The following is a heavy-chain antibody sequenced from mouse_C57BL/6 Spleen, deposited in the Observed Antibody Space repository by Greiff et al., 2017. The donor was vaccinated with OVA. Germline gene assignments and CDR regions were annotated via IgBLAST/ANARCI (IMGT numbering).Heavy chain of an antibody. D-gene: IGHD3-3*01. CDR2: IWSGGST. CDR1: GFSLTSYG. J-gene: IGHJ3*01. Sequence: VKLVESGPGLVQPSQSLSITCTVSGFSLTSYGVHWVRQSPGKGLEWLGVIWSGGSTDYNAAFISRLSISKDNSKSQVFFKMNSLQADDTAIYYCARNGLGAWFAYWGQGTLVTVSA. V-gene: IGHV2-2*01. CDR3: ARNGLGAWFAY.